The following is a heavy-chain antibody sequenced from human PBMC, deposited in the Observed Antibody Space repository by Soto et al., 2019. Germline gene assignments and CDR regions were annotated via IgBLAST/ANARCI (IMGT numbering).Heavy chain of an antibody. Sequence: EVQLVESGGGLVKPGGSLTLSCAASGFAFRSYNMNWVRQAPGKGLEWVASISSGSSNIYYADSVKGRFTISRDNAKNSLFLQMXSLRAEDSAVYYCASATVVAATFDFWGQGXLVTVSS. D-gene: IGHD2-15*01. J-gene: IGHJ4*02. V-gene: IGHV3-21*01. CDR2: ISSGSSNI. CDR3: ASATVVAATFDF. CDR1: GFAFRSYN.